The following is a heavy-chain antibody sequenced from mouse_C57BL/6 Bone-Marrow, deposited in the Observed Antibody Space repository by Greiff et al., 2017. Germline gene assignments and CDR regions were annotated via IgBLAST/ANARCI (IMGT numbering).Heavy chain of an antibody. D-gene: IGHD2-5*01. J-gene: IGHJ1*03. Sequence: QVQLQQPGAELVKPGASVKMSCKASGYTFTSYWITWVKQRPGQGLEWIGDIYPGSGSTNYNEKFKSKATLTVDTSSSTAYMQLSSLTSEDSAVYYCARSPYSNYLYWYFDVWGTGTTVTVAS. V-gene: IGHV1-55*01. CDR2: IYPGSGST. CDR1: GYTFTSYW. CDR3: ARSPYSNYLYWYFDV.